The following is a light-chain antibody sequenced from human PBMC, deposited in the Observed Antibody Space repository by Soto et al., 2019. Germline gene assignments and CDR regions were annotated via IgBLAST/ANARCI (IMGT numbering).Light chain of an antibody. V-gene: IGLV2-14*03. CDR2: EVS. CDR3: SSYTDSSTLL. J-gene: IGLJ1*01. Sequence: QSVLTQPASASGSPGQSITISCTGTSSDVGGYNYVSWSQQHPGKAPKLLISEVSNRPSGVSNRFSGSKSGNTASLTISGLQADDEADYYCSSYTDSSTLLFGNGTKVTV. CDR1: SSDVGGYNY.